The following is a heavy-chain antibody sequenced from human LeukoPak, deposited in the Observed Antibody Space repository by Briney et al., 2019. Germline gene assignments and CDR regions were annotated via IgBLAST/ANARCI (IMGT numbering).Heavy chain of an antibody. CDR1: GSTFSSYS. CDR3: AREDYDFWSGYLMNNWFDP. J-gene: IGHJ5*02. Sequence: PGGSLRLSCAASGSTFSSYSMNWVRQAPGKGLEWVSSISSSSSYIYYADSVKGRFTISRDNAKNSLYLQMNSLRAEDTAVYYCAREDYDFWSGYLMNNWFDPWGQGTLVTVSS. D-gene: IGHD3-3*01. V-gene: IGHV3-21*01. CDR2: ISSSSSYI.